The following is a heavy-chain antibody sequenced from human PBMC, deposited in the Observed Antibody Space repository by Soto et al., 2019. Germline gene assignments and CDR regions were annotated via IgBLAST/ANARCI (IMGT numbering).Heavy chain of an antibody. CDR3: ARSLRQYYYYYYMDV. CDR2: IYYSGST. J-gene: IGHJ6*03. Sequence: SETLSLSCTVSGGSISSYYWSWIRQPPGKGLEWIGYIYYSGSTNYNPSLKSRVTISVDTSKNQFSLKLSSVTAADTAVYYCARSLRQYYYYYYMDVWGKGTTVTVSS. D-gene: IGHD3-16*02. CDR1: GGSISSYY. V-gene: IGHV4-59*01.